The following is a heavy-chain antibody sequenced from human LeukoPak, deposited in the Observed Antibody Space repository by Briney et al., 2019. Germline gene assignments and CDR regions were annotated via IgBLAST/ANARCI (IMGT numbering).Heavy chain of an antibody. J-gene: IGHJ4*02. CDR3: ARRRDGYNEDFFDY. V-gene: IGHV4-34*01. CDR2: INHSGST. Sequence: SETLSLTCAVYGGSFSGYYWSWIRQPLGKGLEWIGEINHSGSTNYNPSLKSRVTISVDTSKNQFSLKLSSVTAADTAVYYCARRRDGYNEDFFDYWGQGTLVTVSS. CDR1: GGSFSGYY. D-gene: IGHD5-24*01.